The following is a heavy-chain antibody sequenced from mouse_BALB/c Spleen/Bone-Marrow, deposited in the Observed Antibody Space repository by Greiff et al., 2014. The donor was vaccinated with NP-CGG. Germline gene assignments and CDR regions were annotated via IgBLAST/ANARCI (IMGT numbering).Heavy chain of an antibody. CDR2: IDPANGNT. CDR3: ARWLLNYYAMDY. CDR1: GFNIKDTY. J-gene: IGHJ4*01. V-gene: IGHV14-3*02. Sequence: EVQLQQSGAEPVKPGASVKLSCTASGFNIKDTYMHWAKQRPEQGLEWIGRIDPANGNTKYDPKFQGKATITADTSSNTAYLQLSSLTSEDTAVYYCARWLLNYYAMDYWGQGTSVTVSS. D-gene: IGHD2-3*01.